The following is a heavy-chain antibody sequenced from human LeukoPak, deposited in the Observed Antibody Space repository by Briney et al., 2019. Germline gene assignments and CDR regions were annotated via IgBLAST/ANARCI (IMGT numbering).Heavy chain of an antibody. CDR3: AIHCTGGSCPRSYYFDY. D-gene: IGHD2-15*01. CDR2: INAGNGDT. J-gene: IGHJ4*02. CDR1: GYTFSSYA. Sequence: ASVKVSCKASGYTFSSYAMQWVRQAPGQRLEWMGWINAGNGDTKYAQKFQGRVTITRDTSASTAYMDLSSLRSEDTAVYYCAIHCTGGSCPRSYYFDYWGQGTLVTVSS. V-gene: IGHV1-3*01.